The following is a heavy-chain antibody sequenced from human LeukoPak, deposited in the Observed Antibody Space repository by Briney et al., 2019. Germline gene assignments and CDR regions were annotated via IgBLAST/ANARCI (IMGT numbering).Heavy chain of an antibody. CDR3: ARHLSDFWSGYPFDY. D-gene: IGHD3-3*01. CDR1: GDSISGYY. V-gene: IGHV4-4*09. J-gene: IGHJ4*02. Sequence: PSETLSLTCTVSGDSISGYYWSWIRQPPGKGLEWIGYIYTSGSTNYNPSLKSRVTISVDTSKNQFSLKLSSVTAADTAVYYCARHLSDFWSGYPFDYWGQGTLVTVSS. CDR2: IYTSGST.